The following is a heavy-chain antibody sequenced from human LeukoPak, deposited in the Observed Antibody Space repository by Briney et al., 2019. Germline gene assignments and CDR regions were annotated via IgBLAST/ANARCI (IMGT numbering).Heavy chain of an antibody. Sequence: SQTLSLTCTVSGGSLSSGSYYWGSIRQPAGTGLEWIGRIYTSGSTNYNPSLKSRVTISVDTSKNQFSLKLSSVTAADTAVYYCARGYFWSGSRYGMDVWGQGTTVTVSS. CDR1: GGSLSSGSYY. CDR3: ARGYFWSGSRYGMDV. J-gene: IGHJ6*02. CDR2: IYTSGST. V-gene: IGHV4-61*02. D-gene: IGHD3-3*01.